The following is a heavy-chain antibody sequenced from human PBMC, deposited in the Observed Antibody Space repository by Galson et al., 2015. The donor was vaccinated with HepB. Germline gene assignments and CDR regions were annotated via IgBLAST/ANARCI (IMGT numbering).Heavy chain of an antibody. Sequence: SLRLSCAASGFTFSNYGMHWVRQAPGKGLEWVAVISHDGNNKYYADSVKGRFAISRDDSKNTLFLQMNSLRDEDTAVYYCANPNLAYNDFWSGSNNWFDPWGQGTLVTVST. D-gene: IGHD3-3*01. CDR2: ISHDGNNK. CDR1: GFTFSNYG. J-gene: IGHJ5*02. V-gene: IGHV3-30*18. CDR3: ANPNLAYNDFWSGSNNWFDP.